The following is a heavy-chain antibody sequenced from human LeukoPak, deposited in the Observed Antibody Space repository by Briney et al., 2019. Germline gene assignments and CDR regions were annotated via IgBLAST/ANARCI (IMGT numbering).Heavy chain of an antibody. CDR1: GFTFTSSA. Sequence: SVEVSCKASGFTFTSSAVQWVRQARGQRLEWIGWIVVGSGNTNYAQKFQERVTITRDMSTSTAYMELSSLRSEDTAVYYCAAGLGESSGYYYVFGLSWGQGTLVTVSS. J-gene: IGHJ5*02. V-gene: IGHV1-58*01. D-gene: IGHD3-22*01. CDR2: IVVGSGNT. CDR3: AAGLGESSGYYYVFGLS.